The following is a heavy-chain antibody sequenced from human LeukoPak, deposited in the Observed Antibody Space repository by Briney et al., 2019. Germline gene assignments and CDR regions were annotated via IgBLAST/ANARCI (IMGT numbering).Heavy chain of an antibody. D-gene: IGHD2-2*01. CDR2: INHSGST. CDR3: ARGITEVVVPAAPYYYYGMDV. Sequence: SETLSLTCAVYGGSFSGYYWSWIRQPPGKGLEWIGEINHSGSTNYNPSLKSRVTISVDTSKNQFSLKLSSVTAADTAVYYRARGITEVVVPAAPYYYYGMDVWGKGTTVTVSS. V-gene: IGHV4-34*01. CDR1: GGSFSGYY. J-gene: IGHJ6*04.